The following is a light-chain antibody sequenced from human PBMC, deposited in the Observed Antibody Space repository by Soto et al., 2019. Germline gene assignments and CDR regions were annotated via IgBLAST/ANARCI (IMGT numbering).Light chain of an antibody. CDR2: DVS. Sequence: QSVLTQPASVSGSPGQSITISCTGTSSDVGGYDYVSWYQQHPGNAPKLIIYDVSSRPSGVPDRLSASKSGTSGSLAITGLQAEDEGHYYCQSYDRGLTAYVFGTGTKLTVL. J-gene: IGLJ1*01. CDR3: QSYDRGLTAYV. CDR1: SSDVGGYDY. V-gene: IGLV2-14*03.